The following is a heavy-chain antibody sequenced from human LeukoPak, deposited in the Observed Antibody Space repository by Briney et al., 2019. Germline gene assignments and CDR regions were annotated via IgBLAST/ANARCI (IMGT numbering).Heavy chain of an antibody. V-gene: IGHV4-34*01. CDR1: GGSFSGYY. CDR2: INHSGST. D-gene: IGHD1-26*01. Sequence: PSETLSLTCAVYGGSFSGYYWSWIRQPPGKGLEWIGEINHSGSTNYNPSLKSRVTISVDTSKNQFSLKLSSVTAADTAVYYCAKGPVSAIVGATTLDYWGQGTLVTVSS. CDR3: AKGPVSAIVGATTLDY. J-gene: IGHJ4*02.